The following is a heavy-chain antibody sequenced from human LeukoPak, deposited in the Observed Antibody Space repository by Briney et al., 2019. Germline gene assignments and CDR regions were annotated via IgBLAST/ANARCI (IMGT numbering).Heavy chain of an antibody. D-gene: IGHD6-19*01. J-gene: IGHJ4*02. V-gene: IGHV4-4*02. Sequence: SETLSLTCTVSRGSISSPNWWSWVRQPPGKGLEWIGEIYHTGSTNYNPSLKSRVTISVDKSKNQFSLKLSSVTAADTAVYYCARESVAGTVDYWGQGTLVTVSS. CDR3: ARESVAGTVDY. CDR1: RGSISSPNW. CDR2: IYHTGST.